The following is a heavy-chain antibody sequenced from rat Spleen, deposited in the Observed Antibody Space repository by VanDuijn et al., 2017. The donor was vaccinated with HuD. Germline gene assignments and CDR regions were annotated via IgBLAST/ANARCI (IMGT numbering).Heavy chain of an antibody. Sequence: EVQLVESGGGLVQPGRSLKLSCAASGFTFSNYGMAWVRQTPTKGLEWVASISTGGGNTYYRDSVKGRFTISRDNAKNTQYLQMDSLRSEDTATYYCARHGMYTTDYYPYYFDYWGQGVLVTVSS. CDR2: ISTGGGNT. V-gene: IGHV5S14*01. CDR1: GFTFSNYG. CDR3: ARHGMYTTDYYPYYFDY. J-gene: IGHJ2*01. D-gene: IGHD1-6*01.